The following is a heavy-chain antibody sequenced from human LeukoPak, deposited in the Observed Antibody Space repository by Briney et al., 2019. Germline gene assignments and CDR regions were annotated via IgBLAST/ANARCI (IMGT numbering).Heavy chain of an antibody. Sequence: PGGSLRLSCAASGFTFSNYGIHWVRQAPGKGLEWVAVIWYDGSNKYYADSVKGRFTISRDNSKNTLYLQMNSLRAEDTAVYYCAKDAWLRYFDYWGQGTLVTVSS. V-gene: IGHV3-30*02. J-gene: IGHJ4*02. D-gene: IGHD5-12*01. CDR1: GFTFSNYG. CDR2: IWYDGSNK. CDR3: AKDAWLRYFDY.